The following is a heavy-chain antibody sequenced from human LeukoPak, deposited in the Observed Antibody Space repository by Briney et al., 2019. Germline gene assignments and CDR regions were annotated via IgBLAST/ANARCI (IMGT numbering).Heavy chain of an antibody. CDR2: IIPIFGTA. J-gene: IGHJ6*02. V-gene: IGHV1-69*13. CDR1: GGTSSSYA. CDR3: ARVLVDFWSGSTYYYYGMDV. Sequence: SVKVSCKASGGTSSSYAISWVRQAPGQGLEWMGGIIPIFGTANYAQKFQGRVTITADESTSTAYMELSSLRSEDTAVYYCARVLVDFWSGSTYYYYGMDVWGQGTTVTVSS. D-gene: IGHD3-3*01.